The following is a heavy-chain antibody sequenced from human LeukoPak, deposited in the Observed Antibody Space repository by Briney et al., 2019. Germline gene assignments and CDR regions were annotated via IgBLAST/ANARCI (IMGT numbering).Heavy chain of an antibody. CDR1: GGSISSSSYY. CDR3: ARDTRDKALYYYYMDV. CDR2: IYYSGST. J-gene: IGHJ6*03. Sequence: SETLSLTCTVSGGSISSSSYYWGWIRQPPGKGLEWIGSIYYSGSTYYNPSLKSRVTMSVDTSKNQFSLKLSSVTAADTAVYYCARDTRDKALYYYYMDVWGKGTTVTISS. V-gene: IGHV4-39*07. D-gene: IGHD2-15*01.